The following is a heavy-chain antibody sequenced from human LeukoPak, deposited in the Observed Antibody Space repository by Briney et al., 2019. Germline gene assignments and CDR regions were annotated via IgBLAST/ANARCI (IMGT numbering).Heavy chain of an antibody. CDR1: GFTFSSYT. J-gene: IGHJ3*02. Sequence: GGSLRLSCAASGFTFSSYTMSWVRQAPGKGLEWVSAISGSGDDTYYADSVKGRFTISRDNSKNTLYLQMNSLRAEDTAVYYCAKVPVFSLTISEVVTDDAFDIWDQGTIVTVSS. V-gene: IGHV3-23*01. D-gene: IGHD3-3*01. CDR3: AKVPVFSLTISEVVTDDAFDI. CDR2: ISGSGDDT.